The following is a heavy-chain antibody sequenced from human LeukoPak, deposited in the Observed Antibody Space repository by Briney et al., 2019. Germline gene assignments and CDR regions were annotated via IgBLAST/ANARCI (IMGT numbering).Heavy chain of an antibody. J-gene: IGHJ4*02. CDR3: ARHQGIQLWYYFDY. D-gene: IGHD5-18*01. V-gene: IGHV4-59*08. Sequence: SETLSLTCTVSGGSFSSYYWSWFRQPPGKGLEWIAYISDIGSINYNPSLKSRVTISVDTSKNQFSLKLSSVTAADTAVYYCARHQGIQLWYYFDYWGQGTLVTVSS. CDR1: GGSFSSYY. CDR2: ISDIGSI.